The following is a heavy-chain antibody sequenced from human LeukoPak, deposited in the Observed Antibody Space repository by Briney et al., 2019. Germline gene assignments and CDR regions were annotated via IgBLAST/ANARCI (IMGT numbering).Heavy chain of an antibody. CDR3: ARDVGSGSYPNY. CDR2: ISGSGGST. Sequence: GGSLRLSCAASGFTFSSYAMSWVRQAPGKGLEWVSAISGSGGSTYYADSVKGRFTISRDNAKNSLYLQMNSLRAEDTAVYYCARDVGSGSYPNYWGQGTLVTVSS. CDR1: GFTFSSYA. D-gene: IGHD3-10*01. V-gene: IGHV3-23*01. J-gene: IGHJ4*02.